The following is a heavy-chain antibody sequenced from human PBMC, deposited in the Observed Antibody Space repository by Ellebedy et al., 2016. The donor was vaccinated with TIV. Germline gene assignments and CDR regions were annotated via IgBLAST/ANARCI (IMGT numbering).Heavy chain of an antibody. CDR2: IYYSGRT. CDR1: GGSISSSSYY. J-gene: IGHJ6*02. D-gene: IGHD2-2*01. Sequence: MPSETLSLTCTVSGGSISSSSYYWGWIRQPPGKGLEWIGSIYYSGRTNYNPSLKSRVTVSVDTSKNQFSRKLSSVTAADTAVYYCARGEIVIVPAAMAYYYGMDVWGQGTTVTVSS. V-gene: IGHV4-39*07. CDR3: ARGEIVIVPAAMAYYYGMDV.